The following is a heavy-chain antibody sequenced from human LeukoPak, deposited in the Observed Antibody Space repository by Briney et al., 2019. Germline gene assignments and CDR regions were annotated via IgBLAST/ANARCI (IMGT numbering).Heavy chain of an antibody. D-gene: IGHD3-16*01. J-gene: IGHJ4*02. CDR1: GFTVSSHY. Sequence: GGSLRLSCEASGFTVSSHYISWVRQAPGKGLEWVSVIYSGGSTYYAESVKGRFTISRDSSKNTLYLQMNSLGAEDAAVYYCARDGGEYWGQGTLVTVSS. CDR3: ARDGGEY. CDR2: IYSGGST. V-gene: IGHV3-66*02.